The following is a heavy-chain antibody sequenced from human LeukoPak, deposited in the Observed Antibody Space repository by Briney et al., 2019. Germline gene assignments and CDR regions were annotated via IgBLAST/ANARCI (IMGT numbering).Heavy chain of an antibody. CDR1: GFTFSNYW. J-gene: IGHJ4*02. D-gene: IGHD2-15*01. Sequence: PGGSLRLSCAASGFTFSNYWMHWVRQAPGKGLVWFSRINSDGSGTVYADSVKGRFTISRDNAKNTLYLQMNSLRVEDTAIYLCARGIPDYSSLAYWGQGALVTVSS. V-gene: IGHV3-74*01. CDR3: ARGIPDYSSLAY. CDR2: INSDGSGT.